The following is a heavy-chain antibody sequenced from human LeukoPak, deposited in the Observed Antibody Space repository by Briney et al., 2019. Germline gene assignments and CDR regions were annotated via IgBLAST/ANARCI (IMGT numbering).Heavy chain of an antibody. CDR2: ISSSSSYI. CDR3: ARDYCSSTSCYRGAAFDI. J-gene: IGHJ3*02. V-gene: IGHV3-21*01. Sequence: GGSLRLSCAASGFTFSSYSMNWVRQAPGKGLEWVSSISSSSSYIYYADSVKGRFTISRDNAKNSLYLQMNSLRAEDTAVYYCARDYCSSTSCYRGAAFDIWGQGTMVTVSS. D-gene: IGHD2-2*02. CDR1: GFTFSSYS.